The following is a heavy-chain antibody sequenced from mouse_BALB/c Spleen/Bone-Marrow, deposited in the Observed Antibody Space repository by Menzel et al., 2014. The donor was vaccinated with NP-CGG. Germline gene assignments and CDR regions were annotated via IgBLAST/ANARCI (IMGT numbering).Heavy chain of an antibody. CDR1: GFTFSDYY. J-gene: IGHJ1*01. V-gene: IGHV5-4*02. D-gene: IGHD2-3*01. CDR3: ARAPSMSPGYFDV. Sequence: DVKLVESGGGLVKPGGSLKLPCAASGFTFSDYYMYWVRQTPEKRLEWVATISDGGSYTYYPDSVKGRFTISRDNAKNNLYLQMSSLKSEDTAMYYCARAPSMSPGYFDVWGAGTTVTVSS. CDR2: ISDGGSYT.